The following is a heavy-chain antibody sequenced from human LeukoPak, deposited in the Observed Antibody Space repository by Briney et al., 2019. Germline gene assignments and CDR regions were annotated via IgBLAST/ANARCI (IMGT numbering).Heavy chain of an antibody. V-gene: IGHV3-23*01. CDR2: ISGSGGST. CDR3: AKDRCYYDTYDAFDI. J-gene: IGHJ3*02. D-gene: IGHD3-22*01. CDR1: GFTFSSYA. Sequence: GGSLRLSCAASGFTFSSYAMSWVRQAPVKGLEWVSAISGSGGSTYYADSVKGRFTISRDNSKNTLYLQMNSLRAEDTAVYYCAKDRCYYDTYDAFDIWGQGTMVTVSS.